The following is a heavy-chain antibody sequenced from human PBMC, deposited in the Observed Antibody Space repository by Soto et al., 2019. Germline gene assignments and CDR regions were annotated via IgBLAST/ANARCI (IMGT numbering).Heavy chain of an antibody. CDR3: ARDSLALFGS. Sequence: QAQLQESGPGLVKTSETLSLTCTVSDGSVSSGNYYWTWIRQPPGKGLEWIGYIHSSGSTLYNPSLKSRVFISVDTSMNQFSLKLTSVTAADTALYFCARDSLALFGSWGQGTLVTVSS. CDR2: IHSSGST. CDR1: DGSVSSGNYY. V-gene: IGHV4-61*01. J-gene: IGHJ4*02. D-gene: IGHD5-12*01.